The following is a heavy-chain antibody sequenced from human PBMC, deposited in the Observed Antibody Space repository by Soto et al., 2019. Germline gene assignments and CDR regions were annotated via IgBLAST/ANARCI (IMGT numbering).Heavy chain of an antibody. V-gene: IGHV6-1*01. D-gene: IGHD3-16*01. CDR2: TYYRSKWFN. Sequence: SQTLSLTCAISGDSVSSNSAAWNWIRQSRSRGLEWMGRTYYRSKWFNNYAQSVKSRITINPDTSKNQFSLQLNSVTPGDTAVYYCARGDQGFGYWGQGTLVTVSS. CDR3: ARGDQGFGY. J-gene: IGHJ4*02. CDR1: GDSVSSNSAA.